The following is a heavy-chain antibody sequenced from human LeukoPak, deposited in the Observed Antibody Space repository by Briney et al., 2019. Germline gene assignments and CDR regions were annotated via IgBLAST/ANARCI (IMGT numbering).Heavy chain of an antibody. V-gene: IGHV1-3*01. J-gene: IGHJ6*04. D-gene: IGHD2-2*01. CDR2: INAGNGNT. Sequence: ASVKVSCKASGYTFTRYAMHWVRQAPGQRLEWMGWINAGNGNTKYSQKFQGRVTITRDTSASTAYMELSSLRSEDTAVYYCARAIHCSSTSCYYLPYYYGMDVWGKGTTVTVSS. CDR1: GYTFTRYA. CDR3: ARAIHCSSTSCYYLPYYYGMDV.